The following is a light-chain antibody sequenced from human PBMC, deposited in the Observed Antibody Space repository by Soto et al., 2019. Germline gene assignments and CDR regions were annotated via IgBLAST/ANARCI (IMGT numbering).Light chain of an antibody. J-gene: IGKJ1*01. Sequence: DIQMTQSPSTLSASVGDRVTITCRASQSISSWLAWYQQKPGKAPYLLISDVSSLERGVPSRFSGSGSGTEFTLTISSMQPDDVATFYCQQYYGYSRTFGQGTKVDIK. CDR2: DVS. V-gene: IGKV1-5*01. CDR1: QSISSW. CDR3: QQYYGYSRT.